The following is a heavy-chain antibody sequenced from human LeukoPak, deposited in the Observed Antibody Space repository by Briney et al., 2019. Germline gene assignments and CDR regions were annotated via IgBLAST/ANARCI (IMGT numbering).Heavy chain of an antibody. CDR1: GFTFSSYS. CDR2: ISSSSSTI. V-gene: IGHV3-48*01. CDR3: ARGTIVGVSYYYMDV. D-gene: IGHD1-26*01. Sequence: PGGSLRLSCAASGFTFSSYSMNWVRQAPGKGLEWVSYISSSSSTIYYADSMKGRFTISRDNAKNSLYLQMNSLRAEDTAVYYCARGTIVGVSYYYMDVWGNGTTVTVSS. J-gene: IGHJ6*03.